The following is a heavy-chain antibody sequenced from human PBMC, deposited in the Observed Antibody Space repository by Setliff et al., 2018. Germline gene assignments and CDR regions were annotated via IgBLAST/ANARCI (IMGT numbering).Heavy chain of an antibody. Sequence: ASVKVSCKASGYNFAESIVSWVRQAPGQGLEWMGWISAYNGHTNYPQKFQGRVTMTTDTSTGTAYIELKTLISNDSAVYYCALSTLSLCSGGNCPNAFDVWGQGTLVTVSS. CDR1: GYNFAESI. V-gene: IGHV1-18*01. CDR2: ISAYNGHT. D-gene: IGHD2-15*01. CDR3: ALSTLSLCSGGNCPNAFDV. J-gene: IGHJ3*01.